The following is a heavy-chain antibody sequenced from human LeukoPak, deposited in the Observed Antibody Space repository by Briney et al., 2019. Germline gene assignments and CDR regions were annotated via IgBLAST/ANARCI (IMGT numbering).Heavy chain of an antibody. D-gene: IGHD3-10*01. V-gene: IGHV3-66*01. Sequence: PGGSLRLSCAASGFTVNGNYMSWVRQAPGKGLEWVSMIYSGGDTYYADSVRDRFTISRDSSKNALYLQMNSLGADDTAVYYCARGARNSGNYYLESYFDLWGQGTLVTVSS. J-gene: IGHJ4*02. CDR1: GFTVNGNY. CDR2: IYSGGDT. CDR3: ARGARNSGNYYLESYFDL.